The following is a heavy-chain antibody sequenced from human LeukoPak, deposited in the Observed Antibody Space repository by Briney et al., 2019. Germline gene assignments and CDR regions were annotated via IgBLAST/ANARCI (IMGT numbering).Heavy chain of an antibody. CDR2: ICGGDDI. V-gene: IGHV3-23*01. D-gene: IGHD4-23*01. CDR1: GFTFSNYA. CDR3: AKDATPFNSIWDYFDS. J-gene: IGHJ4*02. Sequence: GGSLRLSCAASGFTFSNYAMNWVRQAPGKGLEWVAGICGGDDIYYADSVKGRFTGSRDDSKNTLYLQMSSLRIEDTAIYYCAKDATPFNSIWDYFDSWGQGTLVTVS.